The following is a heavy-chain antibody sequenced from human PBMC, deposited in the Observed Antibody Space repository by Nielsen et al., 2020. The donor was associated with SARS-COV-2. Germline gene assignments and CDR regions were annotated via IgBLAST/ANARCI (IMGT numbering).Heavy chain of an antibody. V-gene: IGHV4-30-4*01. CDR2: ISHSGIT. D-gene: IGHD2-15*01. J-gene: IGHJ3*02. Sequence: SETLSLTCTVSGASMSSGDYHWSWVRQTPGKGLEWLAFISHSGITYYNPSLKSRVIISQDTSKHQFYLKVPSVTAADTAVYYCARHPKDCSGDSCYLDFALDIWGQGTMVTVSS. CDR3: ARHPKDCSGDSCYLDFALDI. CDR1: GASMSSGDYH.